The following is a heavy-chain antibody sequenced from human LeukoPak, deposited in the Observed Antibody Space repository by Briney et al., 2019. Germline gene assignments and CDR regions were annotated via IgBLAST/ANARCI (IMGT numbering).Heavy chain of an antibody. D-gene: IGHD3-10*01. CDR3: ARSPITMPDY. V-gene: IGHV3-30-3*01. CDR1: GFTFSSYA. CDR2: ISYDGSNK. J-gene: IGHJ4*02. Sequence: AGGSLRLSCAASGFTFSSYAMHWVRQAPGKGLEWVAVISYDGSNKYYADSVKGRFTISRDNSKNTLYLQMNSLRAEDTAVYYCARSPITMPDYWGQGTLVTVSS.